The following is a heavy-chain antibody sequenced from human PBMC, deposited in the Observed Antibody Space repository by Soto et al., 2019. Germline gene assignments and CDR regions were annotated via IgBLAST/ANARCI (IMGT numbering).Heavy chain of an antibody. D-gene: IGHD5-12*01. J-gene: IGHJ6*02. CDR3: GTGGLDYYYGMDV. CDR2: ISGSGGST. CDR1: GFTFSSYA. Sequence: EVQLLESGGGLVQPGGSLRLSCAASGFTFSSYAMSWVRQAPGKGQEWVSAISGSGGSTYYADSVKGRFTISRDNSKNTLYLQMNSLRAEDTAVYYCGTGGLDYYYGMDVWGQGTTVTVSS. V-gene: IGHV3-23*01.